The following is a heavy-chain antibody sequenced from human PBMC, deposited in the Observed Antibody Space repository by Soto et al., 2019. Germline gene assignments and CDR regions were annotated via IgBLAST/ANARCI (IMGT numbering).Heavy chain of an antibody. V-gene: IGHV4-59*01. J-gene: IGHJ4*02. CDR2: IYYSGST. Sequence: PSETLCLTCTVSGGSISSYYWSWIRQPPGKGLEWIGYIYYSGSTNYNPSLKSRVTISVDTSKNQFSLKLSSVTAADTAVYYCARRYGGNFDYWGQGTLVTVSS. CDR3: ARRYGGNFDY. D-gene: IGHD3-16*01. CDR1: GGSISSYY.